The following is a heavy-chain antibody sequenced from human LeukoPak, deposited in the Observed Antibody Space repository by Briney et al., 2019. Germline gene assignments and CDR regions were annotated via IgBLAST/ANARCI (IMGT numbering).Heavy chain of an antibody. J-gene: IGHJ4*02. CDR3: AKVPNDYVWGSYRPHFDY. CDR2: ISGSGGST. Sequence: GGSLRLSCAASGFTFSSYSMNWVRQAPGKGLELVSGISGSGGSTYYADSVKGRFTISRDNSKNTLYLQMNSLRAEDTAVYYCAKVPNDYVWGSYRPHFDYWGQGTLVTVSS. D-gene: IGHD3-16*02. V-gene: IGHV3-23*01. CDR1: GFTFSSYS.